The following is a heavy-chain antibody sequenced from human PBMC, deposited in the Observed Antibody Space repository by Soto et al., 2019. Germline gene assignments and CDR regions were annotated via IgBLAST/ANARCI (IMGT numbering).Heavy chain of an antibody. D-gene: IGHD3-3*01. Sequence: QVQLVESGGGVVQPGRSLRLSCAASGFTFSSYGMHWVRQAPGKGLEWVAVIWYDGSNKYYADSVKGRFTISRDNSKNTLYLQMNSLRAEDTAVYYCARSITIFGVPYYFDSWGKGTLVTFSS. J-gene: IGHJ4*02. CDR1: GFTFSSYG. CDR2: IWYDGSNK. CDR3: ARSITIFGVPYYFDS. V-gene: IGHV3-33*01.